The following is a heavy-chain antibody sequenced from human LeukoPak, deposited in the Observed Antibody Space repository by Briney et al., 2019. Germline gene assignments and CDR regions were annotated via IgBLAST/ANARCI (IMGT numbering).Heavy chain of an antibody. D-gene: IGHD1-26*01. CDR3: ARDYEWELLDY. J-gene: IGHJ4*02. CDR1: GGSIGTSSYY. CDR2: IYTSGST. Sequence: SETLSLTCTVSGGSIGTSSYYWGWVRQPPGKGLEWIGRIYTSGSTNYNPSLKSRVTISVDTSKNQFSLKLSSVTAADTAVYYCARDYEWELLDYWGQGTLVTVSS. V-gene: IGHV4-39*07.